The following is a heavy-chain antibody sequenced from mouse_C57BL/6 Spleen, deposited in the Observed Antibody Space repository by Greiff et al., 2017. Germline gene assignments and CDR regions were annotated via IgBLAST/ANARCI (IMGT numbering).Heavy chain of an antibody. CDR3: ARSDYGSSYCDD. V-gene: IGHV1-76*01. Sequence: QVQLQQSGAELVRPGASVKLSCKASGYTFTDYYINWVKQRPGQGLEWIARIYPGSGNTYYNEKFKGKATLTAEKSSSTAYMQLSSLTSEDSAVYFCARSDYGSSYCDDWGQGTTLTVSS. J-gene: IGHJ2*01. CDR1: GYTFTDYY. CDR2: IYPGSGNT. D-gene: IGHD1-1*01.